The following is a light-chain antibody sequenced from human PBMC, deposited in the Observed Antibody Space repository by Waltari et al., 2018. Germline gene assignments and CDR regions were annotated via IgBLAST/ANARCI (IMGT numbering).Light chain of an antibody. CDR3: QQYEYLPT. CDR1: NGISIC. Sequence: DIQMTQSPSSLSASVGDRVTITCQASNGISICLNWYQPKPGKAPNLLSYGASNLETGVPSRFSGSGSGTDFNLTISSLQPEDIATYYCQQYEYLPTFGPGTKVDIK. V-gene: IGKV1-33*01. CDR2: GAS. J-gene: IGKJ3*01.